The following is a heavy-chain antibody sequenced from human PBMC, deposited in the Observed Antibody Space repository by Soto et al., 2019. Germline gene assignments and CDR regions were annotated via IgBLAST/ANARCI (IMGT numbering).Heavy chain of an antibody. CDR1: GWSVCGYY. Sequence: SETLSLSCAVYGWSVCGYYWSWIRQPPGKGLEWIGEINHSGSTNYNPSLKSRVTISVDTSKNQFSLKLSSVTAADTAVYYCARAYIVVVPQRIDPWGQGTLVTVSS. J-gene: IGHJ5*02. V-gene: IGHV4-34*01. CDR2: INHSGST. CDR3: ARAYIVVVPQRIDP. D-gene: IGHD2-2*01.